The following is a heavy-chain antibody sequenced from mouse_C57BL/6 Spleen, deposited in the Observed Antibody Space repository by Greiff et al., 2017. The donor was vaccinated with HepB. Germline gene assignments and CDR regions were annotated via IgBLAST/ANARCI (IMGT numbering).Heavy chain of an antibody. CDR1: GYTFTDYY. V-gene: IGHV1-19*01. D-gene: IGHD2-4*01. Sequence: VQLKQSGPVLVKPGASVKMSCKASGYTFTDYYMNWVKQSHGKSLEWIGVINPYNGGTSYNQKFKGKATLTVDKSSSTAYMELNSLTSEDSAVYYCARALYDYDEAPFAYWGQGTLVTVSA. CDR2: INPYNGGT. J-gene: IGHJ3*01. CDR3: ARALYDYDEAPFAY.